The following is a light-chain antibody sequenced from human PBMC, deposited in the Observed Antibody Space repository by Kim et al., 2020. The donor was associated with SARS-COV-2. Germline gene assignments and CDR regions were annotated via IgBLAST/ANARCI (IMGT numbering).Light chain of an antibody. CDR1: QSVANNY. V-gene: IGKV3-20*01. Sequence: EIVLTQSPGTLSLSPGERATLSCRATQSVANNYLAWYRQKPGQAPRLLIYGASSRATAIPDRFSGSGSGTDFTLNISGLDPEDFAVYYCQQYGSSPLTFGGGTKVDIK. CDR3: QQYGSSPLT. CDR2: GAS. J-gene: IGKJ4*01.